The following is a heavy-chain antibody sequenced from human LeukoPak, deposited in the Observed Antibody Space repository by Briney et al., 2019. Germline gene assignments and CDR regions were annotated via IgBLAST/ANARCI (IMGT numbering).Heavy chain of an antibody. J-gene: IGHJ6*03. V-gene: IGHV1-8*03. CDR3: ARRGGGSSHNYYYYYYMDV. Sequence: GASVKVSCKASGYTFTSYDINWVRQATGQGLEWMGWMNPNSGNTGYAQKFQGRVTITRNTSISTAYMELSRLRSDDTAVYYCARRGGGSSHNYYYYYYMDVWGKGTTVTVSS. D-gene: IGHD6-6*01. CDR1: GYTFTSYD. CDR2: MNPNSGNT.